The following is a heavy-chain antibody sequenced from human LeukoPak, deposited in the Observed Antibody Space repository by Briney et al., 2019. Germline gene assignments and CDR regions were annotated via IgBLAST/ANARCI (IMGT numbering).Heavy chain of an antibody. V-gene: IGHV3-23*01. CDR1: GFTFSSYA. J-gene: IGHJ3*02. D-gene: IGHD7-27*01. CDR3: AKVLGVANWADAFVI. Sequence: PGGSLRLSCAASGFTFSSYAMSWVRQAPGKGLEWVSAISGSGGNTYYADSVKGRFTISRDNSKDTLYLQMNSLRAEDTAVYYCAKVLGVANWADAFVIWGQGTMVTVSS. CDR2: ISGSGGNT.